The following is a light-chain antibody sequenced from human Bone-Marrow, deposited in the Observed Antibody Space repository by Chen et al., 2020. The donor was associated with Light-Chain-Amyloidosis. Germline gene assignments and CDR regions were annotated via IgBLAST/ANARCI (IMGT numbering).Light chain of an antibody. V-gene: IGLV1-40*01. CDR1: SSNIGAGYD. CDR3: QSYDSSLSGSKV. J-gene: IGLJ3*02. Sequence: QSVLTQPPSVSGAPGQRVPIPCTGSSSNIGAGYDVHGYQQLPGTAPKLLIYGNSNRPSGVPDRFSGSKSGTSASLAITGLQAEDEADYYCQSYDSSLSGSKVFGGGTKLTVL. CDR2: GNS.